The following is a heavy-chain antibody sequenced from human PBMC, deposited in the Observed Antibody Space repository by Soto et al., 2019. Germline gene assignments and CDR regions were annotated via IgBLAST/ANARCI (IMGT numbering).Heavy chain of an antibody. CDR1: GGTFSSYA. CDR2: IIPIFGTA. Sequence: SVKVSCKASGGTFSSYAISWVRQAPGQGLEWMGGIIPIFGTANYAQKFQGRVTITADESTSTAYMELSSLRSEDTAVYYCARGGGVGFGDYTTGGMDVWGQGTTVTVSS. J-gene: IGHJ6*02. V-gene: IGHV1-69*13. CDR3: ARGGGVGFGDYTTGGMDV. D-gene: IGHD2-8*02.